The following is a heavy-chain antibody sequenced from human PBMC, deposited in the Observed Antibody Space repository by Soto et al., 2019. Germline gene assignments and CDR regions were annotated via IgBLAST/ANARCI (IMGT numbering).Heavy chain of an antibody. CDR3: TTSYSGYDFNDRPDY. J-gene: IGHJ4*02. D-gene: IGHD5-12*01. CDR1: GFTFSNAW. CDR2: IKSKTDGGTT. Sequence: GGSLRLSCAASGFTFSNAWMSWVRQAPGKGLEWVGRIKSKTDGGTTDYAAPVKGRFTISRDDSKNTLYLQMNSLKTEDTAVYYCTTSYSGYDFNDRPDYWGQGTLVTVSS. V-gene: IGHV3-15*01.